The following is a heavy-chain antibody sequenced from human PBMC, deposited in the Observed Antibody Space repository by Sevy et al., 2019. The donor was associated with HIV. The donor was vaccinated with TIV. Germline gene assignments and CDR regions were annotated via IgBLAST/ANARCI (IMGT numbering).Heavy chain of an antibody. V-gene: IGHV3-30*02. D-gene: IGHD2-2*01. J-gene: IGHJ6*02. CDR3: AKVLHIVEIPAAIDYYYGMDV. CDR2: IRFDGSIK. CDR1: GFTFSTYG. Sequence: GGSLRLSCAASGFTFSTYGMHWVRQAPGKGLEWVAFIRFDGSIKYYRDSVKGRLTISRDNSKNTLYLQMNSLRAEDTAVYFCAKVLHIVEIPAAIDYYYGMDVWGQGTTATVSS.